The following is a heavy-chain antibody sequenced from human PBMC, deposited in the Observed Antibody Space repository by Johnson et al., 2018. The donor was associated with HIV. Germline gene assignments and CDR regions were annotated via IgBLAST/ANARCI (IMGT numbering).Heavy chain of an antibody. Sequence: QVQLVESGGGVAQPGRSLRLSCAASGFTFSTYAFHWVRQAPGKGLDWVAVISYEGSNKYYADSVKGRITISRDNSKYTVYLQMNSLRAEDTAVYYCARDRQAVRGTFDIWGQGTMVTVSS. J-gene: IGHJ3*02. D-gene: IGHD6-19*01. CDR3: ARDRQAVRGTFDI. CDR2: ISYEGSNK. V-gene: IGHV3-30*04. CDR1: GFTFSTYA.